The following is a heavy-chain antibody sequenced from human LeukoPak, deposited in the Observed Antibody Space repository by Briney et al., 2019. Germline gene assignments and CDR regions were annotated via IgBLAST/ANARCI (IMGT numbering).Heavy chain of an antibody. Sequence: GESLKISWKGSGYSLTSYWIGLVRQMPGKGLEWMGIIYPGDSDTRYSPSFQGQVTISADKSTSTAYLQWRSLKASDTAMYYCARLYYYDSRALAHWGQGTLVTVSS. CDR1: GYSLTSYW. V-gene: IGHV5-51*01. CDR2: IYPGDSDT. CDR3: ARLYYYDSRALAH. D-gene: IGHD3-22*01. J-gene: IGHJ4*02.